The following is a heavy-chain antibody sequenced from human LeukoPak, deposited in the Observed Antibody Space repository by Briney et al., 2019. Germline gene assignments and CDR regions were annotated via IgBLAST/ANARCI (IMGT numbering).Heavy chain of an antibody. D-gene: IGHD2-2*01. CDR2: INARGDT. Sequence: PSEPLTLTCAVYGRSFNDYYWNWIRQPPGKGREWIGEINARGDTNYIPSIKSRVNISVDTSKKQFSLMLTSMIAADTALYYCARGQVPAARGYNWFDPWGQGTLVTVSS. CDR3: ARGQVPAARGYNWFDP. J-gene: IGHJ5*02. CDR1: GRSFNDYY. V-gene: IGHV4-34*01.